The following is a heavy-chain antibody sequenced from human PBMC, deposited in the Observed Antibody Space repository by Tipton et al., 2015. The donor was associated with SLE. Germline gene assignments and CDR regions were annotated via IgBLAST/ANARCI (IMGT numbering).Heavy chain of an antibody. CDR2: INHCGST. V-gene: IGHV4-34*01. Sequence: TLSLTCTVYGGSFSGYYWTWIRQPPAKGLEWIGEINHCGSTNSNPSLKSRVTISIDTSNNQFSLKLSSVTAADTAVYYCATGTLVGSWYYYMDVWGKGTTVTVSS. CDR1: GGSFSGYY. CDR3: ATGTLVGSWYYYMDV. D-gene: IGHD2-2*03. J-gene: IGHJ6*03.